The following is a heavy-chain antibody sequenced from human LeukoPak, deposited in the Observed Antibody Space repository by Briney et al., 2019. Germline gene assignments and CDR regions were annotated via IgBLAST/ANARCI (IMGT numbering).Heavy chain of an antibody. CDR2: INPKSGGT. D-gene: IGHD5-18*01. CDR3: ARAYTWIQLWLYAY. J-gene: IGHJ4*02. CDR1: GYTFTGYY. V-gene: IGHV1-2*06. Sequence: EASVNVSCKASGYTFTGYYMHWVRQAPGRGLEWMGRINPKSGGTNYAQKFQGRVTMTRDTSISTAYMELSRLRSDDTAVYYCARAYTWIQLWLYAYWGQGTLVTVSS.